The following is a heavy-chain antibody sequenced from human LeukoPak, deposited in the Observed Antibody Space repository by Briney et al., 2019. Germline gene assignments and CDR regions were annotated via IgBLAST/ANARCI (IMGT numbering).Heavy chain of an antibody. CDR3: AGTSPRDGYNLLNAFDI. CDR1: GYSISSGYY. D-gene: IGHD5-24*01. Sequence: SETLSLTCTVSGYSISSGYYWGWIRQPPGKGLEWIGSIYHSGSTYYNPSLKSRVTISVDTSKNQFSLKLSSVTAADTAVYFCAGTSPRDGYNLLNAFDIWGQGTMVTVSS. J-gene: IGHJ3*02. CDR2: IYHSGST. V-gene: IGHV4-38-2*02.